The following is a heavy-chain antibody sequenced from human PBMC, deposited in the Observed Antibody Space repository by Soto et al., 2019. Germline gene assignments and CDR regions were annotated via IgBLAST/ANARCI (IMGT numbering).Heavy chain of an antibody. Sequence: PGESLRLSCAASGFTFSSFWMTWVRQAPGKGLEWVANIKHDGSEKYYVESVKGRFTISRDNARNSLFLEMKSLRSEDTAVYSCVRDRSGSYLEGFDYWGQGTLVTVSS. V-gene: IGHV3-7*01. J-gene: IGHJ4*02. CDR2: IKHDGSEK. CDR1: GFTFSSFW. CDR3: VRDRSGSYLEGFDY. D-gene: IGHD1-26*01.